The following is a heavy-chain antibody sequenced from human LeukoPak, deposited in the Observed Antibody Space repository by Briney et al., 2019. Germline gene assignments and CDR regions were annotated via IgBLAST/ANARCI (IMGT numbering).Heavy chain of an antibody. V-gene: IGHV1-8*01. CDR2: MNPNSGNT. CDR3: ARALSWTTESYYYMDV. CDR1: GYSFTSYD. D-gene: IGHD3/OR15-3a*01. J-gene: IGHJ6*03. Sequence: ASVTVSCKPSGYSFTSYDINWVRQATGQGLEWMGWMNPNSGNTGYAQKFQGRVTMTKNTSTTTAYMELSSLRSEDTAVYYCARALSWTTESYYYMDVWGKGTTVTVSS.